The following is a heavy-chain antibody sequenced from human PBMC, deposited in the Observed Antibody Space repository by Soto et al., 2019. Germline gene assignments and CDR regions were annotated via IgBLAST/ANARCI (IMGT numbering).Heavy chain of an antibody. CDR3: TRHRGYSSGYWGQDF. CDR2: IIPMFDTT. D-gene: IGHD5-12*01. J-gene: IGHJ4*02. V-gene: IGHV1-69*01. CDR1: GGAFGSYA. Sequence: QVQLVQSGAEVKKPGSSVKVSCKASGGAFGSYAINWVRQAPGQGLEWMGGIIPMFDTTNYAQRFQGRVTVTADESTSRVYLELTRLRSEDTAMYYCTRHRGYSSGYWGQDFWGQGTRVTVSS.